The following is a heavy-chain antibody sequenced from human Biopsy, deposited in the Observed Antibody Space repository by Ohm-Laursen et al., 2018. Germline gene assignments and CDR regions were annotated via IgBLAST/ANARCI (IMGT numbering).Heavy chain of an antibody. D-gene: IGHD1-1*01. CDR1: GFTFDDYA. V-gene: IGHV3-9*01. CDR2: ISWHSGSR. J-gene: IGHJ6*02. CDR3: AKDVRVKVQLDGMDV. Sequence: SLRLSCTASGFTFDDYAMHWVRQAPGKGLEWVSGISWHSGSRGYADSEKGRFTISRDNAKKLLYLQMNSLRAEDTALYYCAKDVRVKVQLDGMDVWGQGTTVTVSS.